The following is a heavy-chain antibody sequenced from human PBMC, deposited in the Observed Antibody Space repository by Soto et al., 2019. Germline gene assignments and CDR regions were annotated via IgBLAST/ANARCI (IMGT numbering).Heavy chain of an antibody. CDR2: IFSNDEK. CDR3: ARIRGDGDIRGYYYGMDV. D-gene: IGHD4-17*01. V-gene: IGHV2-26*01. J-gene: IGHJ6*02. Sequence: QVTLKESGPVLVKPTETLTLTCTVSGFSLSNARMAVSWIRQSPGKALEWLAHIFSNDEKSYSTSLKSRVTISKDTSKSQVVLTMTNRDPVDTGTYYCARIRGDGDIRGYYYGMDVWGQGTTVTVSS. CDR1: GFSLSNARMA.